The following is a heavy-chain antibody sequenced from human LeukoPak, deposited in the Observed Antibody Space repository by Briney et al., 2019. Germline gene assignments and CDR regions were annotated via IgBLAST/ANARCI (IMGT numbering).Heavy chain of an antibody. V-gene: IGHV1-18*01. Sequence: ASVKVSCKASGYTFTSYGINWVRQAPGQGLEWMGWISAYYGNTTYAQKFQGRVTMTTDTSTSTAYMELRSLRSDDTAVYYCARDPNAMVTSLFDYWGQGTLVTVSS. CDR3: ARDPNAMVTSLFDY. D-gene: IGHD5-18*01. J-gene: IGHJ4*02. CDR2: ISAYYGNT. CDR1: GYTFTSYG.